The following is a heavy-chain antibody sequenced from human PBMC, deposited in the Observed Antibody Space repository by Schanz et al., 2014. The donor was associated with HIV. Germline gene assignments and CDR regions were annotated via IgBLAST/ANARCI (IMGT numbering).Heavy chain of an antibody. CDR2: IWFDGSNK. Sequence: QVQLVESGGGVVQPGRSLRLSCAASGFTFSSYGMHWVRQVPGKGLEWVAVIWFDGSNKYYGDSVKGRFTIARDNSKNTLYQQMNSLRVEETTVYHCVRDQSLWGSGYTYFDHWGQGTQVTVSS. D-gene: IGHD5-12*01. CDR3: VRDQSLWGSGYTYFDH. CDR1: GFTFSSYG. V-gene: IGHV3-33*01. J-gene: IGHJ4*02.